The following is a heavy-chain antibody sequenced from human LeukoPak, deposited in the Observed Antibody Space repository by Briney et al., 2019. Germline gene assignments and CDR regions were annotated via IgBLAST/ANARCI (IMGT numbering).Heavy chain of an antibody. CDR3: AEGIIAAAGSFDY. Sequence: PGRSLRLSCAASGFTFDDYAMHWVRQAPGKGLEWVSGISWNSGSIGYADSVKGRFTISRDNAKNSLYLPMNSLRAEDTALYYCAEGIIAAAGSFDYWGQGTLVTVSS. CDR2: ISWNSGSI. D-gene: IGHD6-13*01. V-gene: IGHV3-9*01. J-gene: IGHJ4*02. CDR1: GFTFDDYA.